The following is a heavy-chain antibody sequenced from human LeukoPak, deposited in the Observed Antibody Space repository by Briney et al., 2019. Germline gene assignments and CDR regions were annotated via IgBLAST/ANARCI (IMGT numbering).Heavy chain of an antibody. J-gene: IGHJ4*02. CDR2: ISVTEGT. D-gene: IGHD6-19*01. V-gene: IGHV4-4*07. CDR1: GGSVNTYY. Sequence: SETLSLTCSVSGGSVNTYYWSWIRQSAGKGLEWIGRISVTEGTNYNPSLKSRVSMSVDASKNQVSLKLGSVTAADTAVYYCARLRRDINDWYADDCWGQGTLVTVSS. CDR3: ARLRRDINDWYADDC.